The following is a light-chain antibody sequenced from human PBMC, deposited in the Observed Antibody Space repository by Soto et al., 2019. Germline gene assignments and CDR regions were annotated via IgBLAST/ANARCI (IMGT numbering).Light chain of an antibody. CDR2: DAS. V-gene: IGKV1-5*01. CDR3: QQYHSYWT. CDR1: QNIRSR. Sequence: DFQMTMSPSTLSGAVKDSGSSTCRASQNIRSRLAWFQQKPGKAPKLLIYDASSLESGVPQRFSGSGSGTEFTLTIRSLQTDDFSTYYCQQYHSYWTFAQGTKVDIK. J-gene: IGKJ1*01.